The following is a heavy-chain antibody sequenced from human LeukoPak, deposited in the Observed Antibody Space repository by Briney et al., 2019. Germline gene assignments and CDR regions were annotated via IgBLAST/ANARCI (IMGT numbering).Heavy chain of an antibody. CDR2: IYYSGST. Sequence: SETLSLTCTVSGGSISSYYWSWIRQPPGKGLEWIGYIYYSGSTNYNPSLKSRVTISVDTSKNQFSLKLSSVTAADTAMYYCARHYLYGDPPAFDIWGQGTMVTVSS. CDR3: ARHYLYGDPPAFDI. CDR1: GGSISSYY. J-gene: IGHJ3*02. D-gene: IGHD4-17*01. V-gene: IGHV4-59*08.